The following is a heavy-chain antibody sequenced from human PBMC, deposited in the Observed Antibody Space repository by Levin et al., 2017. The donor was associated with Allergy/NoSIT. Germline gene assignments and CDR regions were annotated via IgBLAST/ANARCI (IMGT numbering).Heavy chain of an antibody. CDR3: ARGGCSRTSCLDY. CDR1: GFTFSRYY. D-gene: IGHD2-2*01. CDR2: ITLDVTDT. V-gene: IGHV3-74*01. Sequence: PGGSLRLSCAASGFTFSRYYMHWVRQAPGKGLVWVSRITLDVTDTYYADSVKGRFTISRDNAENTLFLQMNSLRAEDTGNYYCARGGCSRTSCLDYWGQGILVTVSS. J-gene: IGHJ4*02.